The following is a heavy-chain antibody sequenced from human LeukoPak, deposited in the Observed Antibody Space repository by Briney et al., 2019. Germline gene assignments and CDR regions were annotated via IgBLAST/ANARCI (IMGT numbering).Heavy chain of an antibody. J-gene: IGHJ6*02. Sequence: SVEVSCKASGGTFSSYAISWVRQAPGQGLEWMGRIIPILGIANYAQKFQGRVTITADKSTSTAYMELSSLRSEDTAVYYCARSTTPNYYYYYGMDVWGQGTTVTVSS. CDR1: GGTFSSYA. D-gene: IGHD1-7*01. V-gene: IGHV1-69*04. CDR2: IIPILGIA. CDR3: ARSTTPNYYYYYGMDV.